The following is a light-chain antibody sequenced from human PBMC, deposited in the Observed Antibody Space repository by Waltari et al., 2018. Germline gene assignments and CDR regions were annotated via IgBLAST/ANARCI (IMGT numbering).Light chain of an antibody. CDR3: QQCYTFPYT. CDR2: WAS. CDR1: KSVVFSSNNKNY. Sequence: DIVLTQSPDSLAVSLGEGATINCKSSKSVVFSSNNKNYLAWYQQKPGQPPKLLITWASTRESGVPDRFSGSGSETDFTLTISSLQAEDVAVYYCQQCYTFPYTFGQGTKLEIK. J-gene: IGKJ2*01. V-gene: IGKV4-1*01.